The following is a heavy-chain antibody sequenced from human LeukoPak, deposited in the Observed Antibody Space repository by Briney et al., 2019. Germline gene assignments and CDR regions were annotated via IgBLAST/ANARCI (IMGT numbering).Heavy chain of an antibody. Sequence: SETLSLTCTVSGGSISSYYWSWIRQPAGKGLEWIGRIYTSGSTNYNPSLKSRVTISVDTSKNQFSLKLSSVTAADTAVYYCARGPHYDYVWGSYRSHYYYYMDVWGKGTTVTISS. D-gene: IGHD3-16*02. J-gene: IGHJ6*03. V-gene: IGHV4-4*07. CDR1: GGSISSYY. CDR3: ARGPHYDYVWGSYRSHYYYYMDV. CDR2: IYTSGST.